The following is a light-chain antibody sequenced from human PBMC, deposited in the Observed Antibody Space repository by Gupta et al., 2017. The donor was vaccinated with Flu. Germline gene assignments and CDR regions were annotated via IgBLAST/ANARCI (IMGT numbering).Light chain of an antibody. V-gene: IGKV1-39*01. CDR1: QSISSY. CDR2: AAS. CDR3: QQSYSTRPLT. Sequence: DIQMTQSPSPLSASVGDRVTITCRASQSISSYLNWYQQKPGKAPKLLIYAASSLHSGVPSRFSGSGFGTDFTLTISSLQPEDFATYYCQQSYSTRPLTFGGGTKVEI. J-gene: IGKJ4*01.